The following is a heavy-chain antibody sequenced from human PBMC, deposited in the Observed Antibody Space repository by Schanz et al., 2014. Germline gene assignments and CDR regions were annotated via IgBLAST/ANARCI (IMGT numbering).Heavy chain of an antibody. CDR1: GFTFSVYW. CDR3: TRDTDYHFDY. V-gene: IGHV3-74*01. J-gene: IGHJ4*02. D-gene: IGHD4-17*01. Sequence: EVQLVESGGGLVQPGGSLRLSCAASGFTFSVYWMHWVRQPPGKGLVSVSRTSHDGSFTTFADSVKGRFTISRDNARNTLYLQMNSLRAEDTAVYYCTRDTDYHFDYWGQGTLVTVSS. CDR2: TSHDGSFT.